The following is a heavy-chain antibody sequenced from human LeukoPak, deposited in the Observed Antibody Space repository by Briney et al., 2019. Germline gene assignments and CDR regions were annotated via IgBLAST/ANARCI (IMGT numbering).Heavy chain of an antibody. D-gene: IGHD5-24*01. J-gene: IGHJ1*01. CDR2: IYHSGST. Sequence: SKTLSLTCAVSGGSISSTNWWSWVRQPPGRGLEWIGEIYHSGSTNYNPSLKSRVTISVDKSNNQFSLRLTTVTAADTAVYYCARNGFYCLDHWGQGTLVTVSS. CDR3: ARNGFYCLDH. V-gene: IGHV4-4*02. CDR1: GGSISSTNW.